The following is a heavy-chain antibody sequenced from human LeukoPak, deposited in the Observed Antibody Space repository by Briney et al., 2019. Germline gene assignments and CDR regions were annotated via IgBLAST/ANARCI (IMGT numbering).Heavy chain of an antibody. CDR3: ARPYYYDSRIDP. D-gene: IGHD3-22*01. CDR2: MYYSGST. J-gene: IGHJ5*02. Sequence: PSETLSLTCTVSGGSISSGDYCWSWIRQPPGKGLEWIAYMYYSGSTYYNPSLKSRVTMSADTSKNQLSLKLSSVTAADTAVYYCARPYYYDSRIDPWGQGILVTVSS. CDR1: GGSISSGDYC. V-gene: IGHV4-30-4*01.